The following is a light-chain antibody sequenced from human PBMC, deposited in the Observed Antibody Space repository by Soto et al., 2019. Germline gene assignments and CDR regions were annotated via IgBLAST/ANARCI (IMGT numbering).Light chain of an antibody. CDR1: SSNIGAGYD. CDR2: GNT. Sequence: ALTQPPSVSGAPGQRVTISCTGSSSNIGAGYDVQWYQQLPGTAPKLLIFGNTNRPSGVPDRFSGSKSGTSASLAVAGLQAEDEADYYCQSYDSSHYVFGTGTKVTVL. CDR3: QSYDSSHYV. V-gene: IGLV1-40*01. J-gene: IGLJ1*01.